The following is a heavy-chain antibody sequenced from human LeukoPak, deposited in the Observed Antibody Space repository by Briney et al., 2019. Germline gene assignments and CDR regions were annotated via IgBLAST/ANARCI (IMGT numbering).Heavy chain of an antibody. CDR2: ISSSSSNI. CDR3: ARDRDNGMDV. J-gene: IGHJ6*02. Sequence: GGSLRLSCAASGFTFSSYSMNWVRQAPGKGLEGVSSISSSSSNIYYADSVKGRFTISRDNAKNSLYLQMNSLRTEDTAVYYCARDRDNGMDVWGQGTTVTVCS. CDR1: GFTFSSYS. V-gene: IGHV3-21*01.